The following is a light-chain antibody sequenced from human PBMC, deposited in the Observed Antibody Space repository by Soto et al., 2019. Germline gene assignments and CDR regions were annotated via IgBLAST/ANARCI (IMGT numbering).Light chain of an antibody. J-gene: IGKJ2*01. CDR1: QDISTW. CDR2: TAS. Sequence: DIQMTQSPSFVSASVGDRVTITCRASQDISTWLAWYQQKPGRAPNLLIYTASTLQSGVPSRFSGSGSGTYFTLTISSLQPEDFATYYCPHANRFPYTFGQGTKLEIK. CDR3: PHANRFPYT. V-gene: IGKV1-12*01.